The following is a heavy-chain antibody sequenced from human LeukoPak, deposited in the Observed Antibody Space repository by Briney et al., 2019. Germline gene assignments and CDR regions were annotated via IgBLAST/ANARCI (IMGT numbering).Heavy chain of an antibody. J-gene: IGHJ4*02. CDR1: GYTFTNYA. V-gene: IGHV7-4-1*02. CDR2: INTNTGNP. CDR3: ARDADKFGAAAGAPDF. D-gene: IGHD6-13*01. Sequence: ASVKVSCKASGYTFTNYAMHWVRQAPGQGLEWMGWINTNTGNPTYARGVTGQFVLSLDTSVTTAYLQISSLKAADTAVYYCARDADKFGAAAGAPDFWGQGTLVTVSS.